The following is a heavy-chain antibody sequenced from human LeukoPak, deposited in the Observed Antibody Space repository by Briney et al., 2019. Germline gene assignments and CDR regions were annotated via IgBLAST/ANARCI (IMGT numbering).Heavy chain of an antibody. CDR2: IYYNGST. CDR1: GGSISSSSYY. D-gene: IGHD4-23*01. V-gene: IGHV4-39*07. J-gene: IGHJ4*02. CDR3: ARVGDYGGNRAFDY. Sequence: SETLSLTCTVSGGSISSSSYYWGWIRQPPGKGLEWIGSIYYNGSTYYNPSLKSRVTISVDTSKNQFSLKLSSVTAADTAVYYCARVGDYGGNRAFDYWGQGTLVTVSS.